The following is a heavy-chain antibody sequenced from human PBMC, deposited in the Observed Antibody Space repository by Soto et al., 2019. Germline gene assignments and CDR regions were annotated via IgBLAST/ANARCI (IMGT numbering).Heavy chain of an antibody. CDR1: GGSFSGYY. Sequence: SETLSLTCAVYGGSFSGYYWSWIRQPPGKGLEWIGEINHSGSTNYNPSLKSRVTISVDTSKNQFSLKLSSVTAADTAVYYCARGHRQLERRLLNNWFDPWGQGTLVTVSS. D-gene: IGHD1-1*01. J-gene: IGHJ5*02. CDR2: INHSGST. CDR3: ARGHRQLERRLLNNWFDP. V-gene: IGHV4-34*01.